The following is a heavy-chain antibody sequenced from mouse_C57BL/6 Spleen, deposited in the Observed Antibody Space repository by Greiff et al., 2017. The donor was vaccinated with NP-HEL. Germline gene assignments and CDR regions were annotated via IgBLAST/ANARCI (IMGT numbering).Heavy chain of an antibody. Sequence: QVQLKESGAELVKPGASVKMSCKASGYTFTSYWITWVKQRPGQGLEWIGDIYPGSGSTNYNEKFKSKATLTVDTSSSTAYMQLSSLTSEDSAVYYCARSGYYVPYFDYWGQGTTLTVSS. D-gene: IGHD2-3*01. CDR3: ARSGYYVPYFDY. J-gene: IGHJ2*01. V-gene: IGHV1-55*01. CDR1: GYTFTSYW. CDR2: IYPGSGST.